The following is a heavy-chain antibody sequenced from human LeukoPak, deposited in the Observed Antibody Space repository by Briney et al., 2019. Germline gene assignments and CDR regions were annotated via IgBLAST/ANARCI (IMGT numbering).Heavy chain of an antibody. V-gene: IGHV1-69*05. Sequence: GASVKVSCKASGGTFSSYAISWVRQAPGQGLEWMGGIIPIFGTANYAQKFQGRVTMTRDTSTSTVYMELSSLRSEDTAVYYCARQRGGQYEDGFDIWGQGTMVTVSS. CDR2: IIPIFGTA. CDR1: GGTFSSYA. D-gene: IGHD2-8*01. J-gene: IGHJ3*02. CDR3: ARQRGGQYEDGFDI.